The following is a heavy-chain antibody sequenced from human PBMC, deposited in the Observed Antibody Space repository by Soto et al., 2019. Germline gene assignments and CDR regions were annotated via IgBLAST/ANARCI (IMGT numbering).Heavy chain of an antibody. D-gene: IGHD2-15*01. V-gene: IGHV5-51*01. CDR3: ARIIGYCRNNYCSWTLDI. Sequence: PGESLKISCKTSGYSFISYWVAWVRQLPVKGLEWMGTFYPGDSTSTYSPSFQGQVTISVDRSISTAYLQLSSLKASDTAMYYCARIIGYCRNNYCSWTLDIWGQGTMVTVSS. J-gene: IGHJ3*02. CDR2: FYPGDSTS. CDR1: GYSFISYW.